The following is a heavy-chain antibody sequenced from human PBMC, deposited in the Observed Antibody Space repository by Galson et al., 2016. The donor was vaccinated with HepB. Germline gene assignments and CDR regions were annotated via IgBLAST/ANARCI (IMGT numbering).Heavy chain of an antibody. Sequence: SVKVSCKASGYTFSTYGMSWVRQAPGQGLEWMGWISPSNGDTNYGQKFRGRVTLTTDASTSTVYMELRSLRSDDTAVYYCASRSGTWNFDYWGQGTLVIVSP. J-gene: IGHJ4*02. V-gene: IGHV1-18*04. D-gene: IGHD1-1*01. CDR2: ISPSNGDT. CDR3: ASRSGTWNFDY. CDR1: GYTFSTYG.